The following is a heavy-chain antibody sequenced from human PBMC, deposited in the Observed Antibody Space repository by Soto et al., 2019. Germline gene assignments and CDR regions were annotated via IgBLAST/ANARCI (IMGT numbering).Heavy chain of an antibody. J-gene: IGHJ4*02. CDR2: IYYSGST. Sequence: PSETLSLTCTVSGGSISSGGYYWTWIRQHPGKGLEWIGYIYYSGSTYSNPSLKGRVTISVYTSKNQFSLKLSSVTAADTAVYYCARVDGGSIYWRQRTLVTVSS. D-gene: IGHD2-15*01. CDR1: GGSISSGGYY. V-gene: IGHV4-31*03. CDR3: ARVDGGSIY.